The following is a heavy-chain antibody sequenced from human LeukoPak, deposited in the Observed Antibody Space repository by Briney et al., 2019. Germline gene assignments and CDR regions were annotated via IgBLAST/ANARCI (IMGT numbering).Heavy chain of an antibody. CDR1: GGSFSGYY. J-gene: IGHJ4*02. V-gene: IGHV4-34*01. D-gene: IGHD3-3*01. CDR3: ARRFLEWFPVYYFDY. Sequence: SETLPLTCAVYGGSFSGYYWSWIRQPPGKGLEWIGEINHSGSTNYNPSLKSRVTISVDTSKNQFSLKLSSVTAADTAVYYCARRFLEWFPVYYFDYWGQGTLVTVSS. CDR2: INHSGST.